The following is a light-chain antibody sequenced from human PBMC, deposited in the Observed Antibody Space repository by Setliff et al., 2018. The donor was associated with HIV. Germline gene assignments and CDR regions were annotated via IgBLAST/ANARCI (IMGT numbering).Light chain of an antibody. Sequence: QSALTQPASVSGSPGQSITISCTGSSSDVGGYNYVSWYQQHPGKAPKLTIYDVSQRPSGVSDRFSGSKSGITASLTISGLQPEDESDYYCSSYTASSTLVFGGGTK. CDR1: SSDVGGYNY. CDR2: DVS. CDR3: SSYTASSTLV. J-gene: IGLJ3*02. V-gene: IGLV2-14*03.